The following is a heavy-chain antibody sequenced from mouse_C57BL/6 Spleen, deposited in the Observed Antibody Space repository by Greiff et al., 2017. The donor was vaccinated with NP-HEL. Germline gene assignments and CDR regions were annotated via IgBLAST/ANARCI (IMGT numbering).Heavy chain of an antibody. CDR3: AREPFFDY. Sequence: QVQLQQPGAELVKPGASVKLSCKASGYTFTSYWMQWVKQRPGQGLEWIGEIDPSDSYTNYNQKFKGQATLTVDTSSSTAYMQLRSLTSEDSAVYYCAREPFFDYWGQGTTLTVSS. CDR2: IDPSDSYT. J-gene: IGHJ2*01. V-gene: IGHV1-50*01. CDR1: GYTFTSYW.